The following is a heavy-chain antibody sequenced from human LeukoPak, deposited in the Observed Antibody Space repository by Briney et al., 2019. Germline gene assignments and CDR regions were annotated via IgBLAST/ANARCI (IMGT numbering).Heavy chain of an antibody. D-gene: IGHD5-24*01. CDR2: IDYTGSA. CDR3: ARGGDGYNYYFDY. Sequence: PSETLSLTCTVSGGSVSSNSYYWSWVRQPPGKGLEWIGFIDYTGSANYNPSLKSRVTISLDTSKNQFSVKVMSVTAADTAVFYCARGGDGYNYYFDYWGQGALVTVSS. J-gene: IGHJ4*02. V-gene: IGHV4-61*01. CDR1: GGSVSSNSYY.